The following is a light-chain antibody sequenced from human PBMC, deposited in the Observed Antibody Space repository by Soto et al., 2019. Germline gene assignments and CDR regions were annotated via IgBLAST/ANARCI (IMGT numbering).Light chain of an antibody. CDR1: QSVSSN. V-gene: IGKV3-15*01. CDR3: QQYNNWPQT. J-gene: IGKJ1*01. CDR2: GAS. Sequence: IVMKQSPATLSVSPGERATLSCRASQSVSSNLAWYQQKPGQAPRLLIYGASTSATGIPARFSGSGSGTEFTLTISSLQSEDFAVYYCQQYNNWPQTFGQGTKLEIK.